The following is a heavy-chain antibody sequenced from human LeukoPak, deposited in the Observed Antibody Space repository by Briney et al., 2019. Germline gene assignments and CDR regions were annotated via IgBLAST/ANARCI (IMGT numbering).Heavy chain of an antibody. Sequence: ASVKVSCKASGYTFTSYGISWVRQAPGQGLEWMGWINPNSGGTNYAQKFQGRVTMTRDTSISTAYMELSRLRSDDTAVYYCARDSRVRSSDFDYWGQGTLVTVSS. CDR2: INPNSGGT. D-gene: IGHD6-13*01. J-gene: IGHJ4*02. V-gene: IGHV1-2*02. CDR3: ARDSRVRSSDFDY. CDR1: GYTFTSYG.